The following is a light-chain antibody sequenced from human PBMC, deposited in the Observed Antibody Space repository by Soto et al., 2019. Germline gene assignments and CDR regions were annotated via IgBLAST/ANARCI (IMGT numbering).Light chain of an antibody. Sequence: EIVLTQSPGTQSVSPGERATLSCRASQSVGRNYLAWYQQKPGQAPRLLIYDASSRATGIPDRFSGSGSGTDLTLTISRLEPEDFAVYSCQQYASSPLTFGGGTKVEAK. CDR3: QQYASSPLT. J-gene: IGKJ4*01. CDR2: DAS. V-gene: IGKV3-20*01. CDR1: QSVGRNY.